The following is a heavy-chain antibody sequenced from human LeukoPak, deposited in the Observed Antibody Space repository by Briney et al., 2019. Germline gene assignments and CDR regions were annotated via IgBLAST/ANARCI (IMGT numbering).Heavy chain of an antibody. D-gene: IGHD3-3*01. V-gene: IGHV3-43*02. CDR3: AKGYDFWSGYLTSDYGMDV. Sequence: GGSLRLSCAASGFTFDDYAMHWVRQAPGKGLEWVSLIIGDGGSTYYADSVKGRFTISRDSSKNSLYLQMNSLRTEDTALYYCAKGYDFWSGYLTSDYGMDVWGQGTTVTVSS. CDR1: GFTFDDYA. CDR2: IIGDGGST. J-gene: IGHJ6*02.